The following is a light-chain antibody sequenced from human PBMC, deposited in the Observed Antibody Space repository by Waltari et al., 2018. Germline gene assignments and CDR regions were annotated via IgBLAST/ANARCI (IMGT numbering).Light chain of an antibody. J-gene: IGKJ1*01. Sequence: DIEMTQSPSSLPASIGDRVTIPCRASQNIISWLAWYQQKPGEAPKLLMYKAPTIVTGVPSRFRGSGFGTQFSLTIDSLQPDDFGVDYCQHYDGSSWTFGPGTRVEVK. V-gene: IGKV1-5*03. CDR2: KAP. CDR3: QHYDGSSWT. CDR1: QNIISW.